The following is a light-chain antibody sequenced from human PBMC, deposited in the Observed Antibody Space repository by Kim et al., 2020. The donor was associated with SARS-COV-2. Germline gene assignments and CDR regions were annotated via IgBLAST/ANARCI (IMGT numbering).Light chain of an antibody. CDR2: SNT. CDR3: QSYDMSLSAWV. CDR1: SSNFGAGYA. Sequence: QSVLTQPPSVSGAPGQRVTISCTGSSSNFGAGYAAHWYQQVPGAAPKLLIYSNTNRPSGVPDRFSGSNSGTSASLAITGLQAEDEADYYCQSYDMSLSAWVFGGGTQLTVL. J-gene: IGLJ2*01. V-gene: IGLV1-40*01.